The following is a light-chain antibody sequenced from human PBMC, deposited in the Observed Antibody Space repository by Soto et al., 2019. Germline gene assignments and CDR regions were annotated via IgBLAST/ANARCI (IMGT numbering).Light chain of an antibody. CDR3: RQSYSTPT. CDR2: GAS. J-gene: IGKJ4*01. CDR1: QSISSY. Sequence: DIQMTQSPSSLSASVGDRVTITCRASQSISSYLNWYQQKPGKAPKLLIYGASSLQSGVPSRFSGSGSGTDFTLTISSLQPEDFATYYCRQSYSTPTFGGGTKVDIK. V-gene: IGKV1-39*01.